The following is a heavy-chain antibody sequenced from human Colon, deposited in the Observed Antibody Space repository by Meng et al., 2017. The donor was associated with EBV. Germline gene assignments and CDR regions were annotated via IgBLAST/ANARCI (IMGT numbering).Heavy chain of an antibody. CDR2: IHHSGSA. CDR1: GGSMSSGNYY. V-gene: IGHV4-30-4*01. J-gene: IGHJ4*02. CDR3: ASFDHIPRRNYFDY. Sequence: VQLQGSGPGLGEPSQTLSLTCPVSGGSMSSGNYYWSWIRQPPGKGLEWIGYIHHSGSAYYNPSLKSRVSISVDTSKNQFSLNLNSMTAADTAVYYCASFDHIPRRNYFDYWGQGTLVTVSS. D-gene: IGHD2-21*01.